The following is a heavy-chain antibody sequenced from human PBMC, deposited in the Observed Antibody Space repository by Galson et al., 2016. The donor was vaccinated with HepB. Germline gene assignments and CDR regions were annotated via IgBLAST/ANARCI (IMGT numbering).Heavy chain of an antibody. J-gene: IGHJ6*02. V-gene: IGHV3-48*02. CDR3: ARDWSYYYYYGMDV. CDR1: GFTFSDHY. D-gene: IGHD3-3*01. CDR2: ISSSSSTI. Sequence: SLRLSCAASGFTFSDHYMDWVRQAPGQGLEWVSYISSSSSTIYYADSVKGRFTISRDNAKTSLYLQMNSLRDEETAVYYRARDWSYYYYYGMDVWGQGTTVTVSS.